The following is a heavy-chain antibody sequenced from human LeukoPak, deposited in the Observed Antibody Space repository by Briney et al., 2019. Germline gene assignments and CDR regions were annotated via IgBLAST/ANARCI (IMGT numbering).Heavy chain of an antibody. D-gene: IGHD6-13*01. CDR1: GYTFTSYA. CDR2: INTNTGNP. V-gene: IGHV7-4-1*01. Sequence: GASVKVSCKASGYTFTSYAMNWVRQAPGQGLEWMGWINTNTGNPTYAQGFTGRFVFSLDTSVSTAYLQISSLKAEDSAVFYCAKARSSSWLGGDAFDMWGQGTMVTVSS. CDR3: AKARSSSWLGGDAFDM. J-gene: IGHJ3*02.